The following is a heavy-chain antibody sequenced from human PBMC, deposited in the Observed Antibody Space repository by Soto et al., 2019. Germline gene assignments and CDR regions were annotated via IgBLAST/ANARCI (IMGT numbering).Heavy chain of an antibody. V-gene: IGHV4-59*01. CDR3: ARRFYYVMDV. J-gene: IGHJ6*02. CDR2: VYHSVST. D-gene: IGHD3-3*01. CDR1: GGSISSFY. Sequence: QVQLQESGPGLVKPSETLSLTCTVSGGSISSFYWSWIRQPPGKGLEWIGYVYHSVSTNYNPSLKSRVTISVDTSQNHLSLKLTSVTAADTAVYYCARRFYYVMDVWGQGITVTVSS.